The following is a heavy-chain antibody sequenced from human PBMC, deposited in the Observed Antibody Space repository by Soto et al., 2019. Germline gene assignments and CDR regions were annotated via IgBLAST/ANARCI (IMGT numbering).Heavy chain of an antibody. CDR1: GFTFSSYA. CDR3: AKENQEYYYDSSGYYDY. CDR2: ISGSGGST. J-gene: IGHJ4*02. V-gene: IGHV3-23*01. D-gene: IGHD3-22*01. Sequence: GGSLRLSCAASGFTFSSYAMSWVRQAPGKGLEWVSAISGSGGSTYYADSVKGRFTISRDNSKNTLYLQMNSLRAEDTAVYYCAKENQEYYYDSSGYYDYWGQGTLVTVSS.